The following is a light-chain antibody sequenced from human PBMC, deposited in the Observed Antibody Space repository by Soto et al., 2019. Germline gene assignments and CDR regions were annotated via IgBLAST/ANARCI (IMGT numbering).Light chain of an antibody. CDR3: QQYKNWPRT. J-gene: IGKJ1*01. V-gene: IGKV3-15*01. CDR2: GAF. Sequence: IVLTQSPATLSLSPGERATLSCRASQSVXTNVAWYQQKPGQAPRPLXYGAFTMATGSPARLSGSAPGTEFTLTISSLQSEDFAVYYCQQYKNWPRTFGQGTKVDIK. CDR1: QSVXTN.